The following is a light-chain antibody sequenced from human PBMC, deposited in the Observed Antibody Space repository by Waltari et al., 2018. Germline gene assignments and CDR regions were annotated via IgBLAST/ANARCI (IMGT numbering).Light chain of an antibody. Sequence: EIVLTQSPGTLSLSPGERATLACRASQSVSRYLAWYQQKPGQGPRLLIYGASSRATDIPDRFSCSGSGADFSLTISRLEPEDFAVYYCQNHERLPAMFGQGTKVEIK. J-gene: IGKJ1*01. V-gene: IGKV3-20*01. CDR2: GAS. CDR3: QNHERLPAM. CDR1: QSVSRY.